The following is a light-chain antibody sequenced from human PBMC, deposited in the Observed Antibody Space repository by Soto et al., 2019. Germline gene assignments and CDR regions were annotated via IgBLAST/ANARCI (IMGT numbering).Light chain of an antibody. V-gene: IGKV3-20*01. CDR3: QQYCSSPLT. J-gene: IGKJ4*01. CDR1: QSVSSSY. Sequence: EIVLTQSPGTLSLSPGERATLSCRASQSVSSSYLAWYQQKPGQAPRLLIFGASTRATSLPDRFSGSGSATDFTLTISRLEPEDFAVYYCQQYCSSPLTFGGGTKVEIK. CDR2: GAS.